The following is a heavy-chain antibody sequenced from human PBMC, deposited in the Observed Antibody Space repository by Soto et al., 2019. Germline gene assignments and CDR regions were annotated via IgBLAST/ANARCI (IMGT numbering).Heavy chain of an antibody. Sequence: GGSLRLSCAASGFTFSRYWMSWVRQAPGKGLEWVANIKQDGTEKNYVDSVKGRFTISRDNARKSLYLQMDSLRAEDTAVYFCARGDTPMITGMDSFDIWGQGTMVTVSS. V-gene: IGHV3-7*01. D-gene: IGHD5-18*01. CDR2: IKQDGTEK. CDR3: ARGDTPMITGMDSFDI. CDR1: GFTFSRYW. J-gene: IGHJ3*02.